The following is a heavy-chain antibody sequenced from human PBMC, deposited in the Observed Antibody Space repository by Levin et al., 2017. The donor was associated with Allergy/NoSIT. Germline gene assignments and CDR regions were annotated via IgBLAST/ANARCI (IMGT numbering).Heavy chain of an antibody. Sequence: GSLRLSCTVSGYSISSGYYWGWIRQPPGKGLEWIGSIFHTGGTYYNPSLQSRVTMSVDTSKNQFSLKLTSVTAADTAVYYCAQARYNWNAVYYNYYMDVWGKGTTVTVSS. CDR3: AQARYNWNAVYYNYYMDV. CDR1: GYSISSGYY. J-gene: IGHJ6*03. V-gene: IGHV4-38-2*02. D-gene: IGHD1-1*01. CDR2: IFHTGGT.